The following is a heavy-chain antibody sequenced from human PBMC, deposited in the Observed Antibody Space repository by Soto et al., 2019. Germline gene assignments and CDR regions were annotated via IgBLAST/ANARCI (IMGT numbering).Heavy chain of an antibody. V-gene: IGHV1-69*02. CDR2: IIPILGIA. J-gene: IGHJ3*01. CDR3: AGSIAVSGTGRADAFDF. CDR1: GGTFSSYT. Sequence: QVQLVQSGAAVKKPWSSVKVSCKASGGTFSSYTISWVRQAPGQGLEWMGGIIPILGIANYAQKFQGSVTITADKSTTTAYTELSSLGLEDTTVDYCAGSIAVSGTGRADAFDFWGQGTMVTVSS. D-gene: IGHD6-19*01.